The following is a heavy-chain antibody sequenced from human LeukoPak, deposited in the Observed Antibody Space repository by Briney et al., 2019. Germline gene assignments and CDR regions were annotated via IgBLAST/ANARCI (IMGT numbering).Heavy chain of an antibody. D-gene: IGHD5-12*01. J-gene: IGHJ6*02. CDR1: GGSFSGYY. CDR3: ARGSKLATPYYYYGMDV. CDR2: INHSGST. V-gene: IGHV4-34*01. Sequence: IPSETLSLTCAVYGGSFSGYYWSWIRQPPGKGLEWIGEINHSGSTNYNPSLKSRVTISVDTSKNQFSLKLSSVTAADTAVYYCARGSKLATPYYYYGMDVWGQGTTVTVSS.